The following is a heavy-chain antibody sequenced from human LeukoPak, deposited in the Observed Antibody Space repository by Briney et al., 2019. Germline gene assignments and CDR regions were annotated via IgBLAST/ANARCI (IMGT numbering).Heavy chain of an antibody. D-gene: IGHD3-16*01. CDR3: ARHSRQYDTDAYQTVFDY. CDR1: GGSMIGYY. CDR2: AHNSGRT. V-gene: IGHV4-59*08. Sequence: SETLSLTCTVSGGSMIGYYWSWIRQPPGKQPEWIGFAHNSGRTNYKPSLVSRVTMSVDTSENQFSLKLISVTAADTAVYYCARHSRQYDTDAYQTVFDYWGQGALVTVSS. J-gene: IGHJ4*02.